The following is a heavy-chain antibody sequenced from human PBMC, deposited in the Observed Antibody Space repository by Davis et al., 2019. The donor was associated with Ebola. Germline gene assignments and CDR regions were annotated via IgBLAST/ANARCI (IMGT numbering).Heavy chain of an antibody. V-gene: IGHV4-39*01. CDR3: ARHQHYGGSGSFPDY. J-gene: IGHJ4*02. Sequence: MPSETLSLTCTVSGGSISIPTTYWDWIRQPPGKGLEWIGTIHYSGTTYYNPSLRSRFAKSADTSKNQFSLKLTSVTAADTAVYYRARHQHYGGSGSFPDYWGQGALVTVSS. CDR1: GGSISIPTTY. D-gene: IGHD3-10*01. CDR2: IHYSGTT.